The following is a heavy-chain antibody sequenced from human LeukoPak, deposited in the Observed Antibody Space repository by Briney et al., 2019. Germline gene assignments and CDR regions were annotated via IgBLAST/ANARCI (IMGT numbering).Heavy chain of an antibody. CDR2: TYYSGYT. V-gene: IGHV4-59*01. D-gene: IGHD3-10*01. J-gene: IGHJ6*03. CDR1: GGSFSGYY. Sequence: SETLSLTCAVYGGSFSGYYWSWIRQPPGKGLEWIGYTYYSGYTNYNPSLKSRVTISVDTSKNQFSLKLSSVTAADTAVYYCARTTMVRGTYYMDVWGKGTTVTISS. CDR3: ARTTMVRGTYYMDV.